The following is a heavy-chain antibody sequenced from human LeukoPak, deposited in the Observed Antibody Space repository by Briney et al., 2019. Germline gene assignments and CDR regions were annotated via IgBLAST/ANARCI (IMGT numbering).Heavy chain of an antibody. CDR3: ARDGVAVRGVIPVYFFDY. V-gene: IGHV3-7*01. D-gene: IGHD3-10*01. CDR1: GFTFSSYS. CDR2: IKQDGSEK. Sequence: GGSLRLSCAASGFTFSSYSMNWVRQAPGKGLEWVANIKQDGSEKCYVDSVKGRFTTSRDNAKNSLYLQMNSLRAEDTAVYYCARDGVAVRGVIPVYFFDYWGQGTLVTVSS. J-gene: IGHJ4*02.